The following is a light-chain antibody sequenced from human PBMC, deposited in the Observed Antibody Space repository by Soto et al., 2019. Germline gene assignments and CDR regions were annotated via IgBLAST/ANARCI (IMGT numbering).Light chain of an antibody. CDR3: QQYNSYSQT. V-gene: IGKV1-5*01. CDR2: DVS. CDR1: QSINNL. J-gene: IGKJ1*01. Sequence: DVQMTQSPSTLSASVGERVTITCRASQSINNLLAWYQQKPGKAPKFLIYDVSTLESGVPSRFSGSGSGTEFTLTISSLQPDDFATYYCQQYNSYSQTFGQGAKVEIK.